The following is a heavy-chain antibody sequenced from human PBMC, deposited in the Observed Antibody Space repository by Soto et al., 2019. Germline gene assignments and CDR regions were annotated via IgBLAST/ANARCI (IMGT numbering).Heavy chain of an antibody. J-gene: IGHJ5*02. CDR2: IYYTGST. V-gene: IGHV4-30-4*01. D-gene: IGHD4-17*01. Sequence: LSLTCTVSGGSISSGDYYWSWIRQPPGKGLEWIGYIYYTGSTYYNPSLKSRVTISVDTSKNQFSLRLSSVTAADTAVYYCARDLFLDYGGPTGWFDHRGQGTLVTVSS. CDR3: ARDLFLDYGGPTGWFDH. CDR1: GGSISSGDYY.